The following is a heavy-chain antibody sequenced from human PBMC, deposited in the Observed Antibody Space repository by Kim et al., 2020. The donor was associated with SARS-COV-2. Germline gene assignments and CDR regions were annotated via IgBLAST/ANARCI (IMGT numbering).Heavy chain of an antibody. J-gene: IGHJ3*02. CDR1: GFTFSSYA. D-gene: IGHD5-18*01. V-gene: IGHV3-30-3*01. CDR2: ISYDGSNK. Sequence: GGSLRLSCAASGFTFSSYAMHWVRQAPGKGLEWVAVISYDGSNKYYADSVKGRFTISRDNSKNTLYLQMNSLRAEDTAVYYCARENTAIVKSYAFDIWGQGTMVTVSS. CDR3: ARENTAIVKSYAFDI.